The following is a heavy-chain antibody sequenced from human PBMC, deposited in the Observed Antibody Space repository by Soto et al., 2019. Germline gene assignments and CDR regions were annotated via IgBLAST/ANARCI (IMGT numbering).Heavy chain of an antibody. CDR3: ASGEGPHPLDY. CDR1: GGTFNSYA. V-gene: IGHV1-69*01. CDR2: LIPAVGIP. Sequence: QVQLLQSGAEVKKPGSSVRVSCKASGGTFNSYAFSWVRHAPGQGLEWMGGLIPAVGIPNYAQKFQGRVTLSADASTGTAYMELRRLRSDDSAVDSCASGEGPHPLDYWRQGTRVTVSS. J-gene: IGHJ4*02.